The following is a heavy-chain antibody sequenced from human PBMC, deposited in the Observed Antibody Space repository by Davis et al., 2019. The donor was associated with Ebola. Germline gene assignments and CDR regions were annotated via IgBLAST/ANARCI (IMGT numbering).Heavy chain of an antibody. J-gene: IGHJ4*02. V-gene: IGHV3-73*01. Sequence: GESLKISCAASGFTVSSNYMSWVRQASGKGLEWVGRIRSKANSYATACAASVKGRFTISRDDSKNTAYLQMNSLKTEDTAVYYCTTTILGYCSGGSCTHDDYWGQGTLVTVSS. CDR1: GFTVSSNY. CDR2: IRSKANSYAT. D-gene: IGHD2-15*01. CDR3: TTTILGYCSGGSCTHDDY.